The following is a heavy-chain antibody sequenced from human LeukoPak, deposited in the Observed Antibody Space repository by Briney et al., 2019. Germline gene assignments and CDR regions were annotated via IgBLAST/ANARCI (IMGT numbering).Heavy chain of an antibody. CDR3: AKGSSGYFFDL. Sequence: GGSLRLSCAASGFISNNYGLVWVRQAPGKGLEWVSAISNDGGGTTYADFVKGRFSVSRDNSKNTLFLQMNSLRAEDTALYYCAKGSSGYFFDLWGQGTLVTVSS. CDR1: GFISNNYG. D-gene: IGHD3-22*01. CDR2: ISNDGGGT. J-gene: IGHJ4*02. V-gene: IGHV3-23*01.